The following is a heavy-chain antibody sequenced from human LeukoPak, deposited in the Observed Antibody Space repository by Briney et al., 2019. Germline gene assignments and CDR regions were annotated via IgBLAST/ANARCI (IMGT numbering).Heavy chain of an antibody. Sequence: ASVKVSCKASGYTFTGYYMHWVRQAPGQGLEWMGWINPNSGGTNYAQKFQGGVTMTRDTSISTAYMELNRLRSDDTAVYYCARVLCSGGSCSTYFDYWGQGTLVTVSS. CDR1: GYTFTGYY. J-gene: IGHJ4*02. V-gene: IGHV1-2*02. CDR2: INPNSGGT. D-gene: IGHD2-15*01. CDR3: ARVLCSGGSCSTYFDY.